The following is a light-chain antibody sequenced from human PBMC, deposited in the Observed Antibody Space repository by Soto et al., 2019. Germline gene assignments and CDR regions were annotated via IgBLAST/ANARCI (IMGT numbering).Light chain of an antibody. Sequence: DIQMTQSPSSLSASVGDRVTITCRASQSISSYLNWYQQKPGKAPKFLIYAASSLRSGVPSRFSGSGSGTDFTLTISSLQPEDFATYYCQQSYSRPITFGQGTRLEIK. CDR1: QSISSY. V-gene: IGKV1-39*01. CDR2: AAS. CDR3: QQSYSRPIT. J-gene: IGKJ5*01.